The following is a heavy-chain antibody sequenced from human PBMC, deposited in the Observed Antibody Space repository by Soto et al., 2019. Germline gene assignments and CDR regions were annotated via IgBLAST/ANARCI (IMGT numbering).Heavy chain of an antibody. D-gene: IGHD3-3*01. CDR3: ARVLRFLEWSWETYGMDV. CDR1: GGTFSSYA. V-gene: IGHV1-69*13. Sequence: SVKVSCKASGGTFSSYAISWVRQAPGQGLEWMGGIIPIFGTANYAQKFQGRVTITADESTSTAYMELSSLRSEDTAVYYCARVLRFLEWSWETYGMDVWGQGTRVTVSS. CDR2: IIPIFGTA. J-gene: IGHJ6*02.